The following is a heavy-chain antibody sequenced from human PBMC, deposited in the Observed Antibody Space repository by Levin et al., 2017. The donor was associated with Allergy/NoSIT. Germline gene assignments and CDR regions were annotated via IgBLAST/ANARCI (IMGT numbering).Heavy chain of an antibody. CDR3: ARLAGYSRGWYLPY. D-gene: IGHD6-19*01. CDR2: INHSGSA. CDR1: GGSLSGYY. V-gene: IGHV4-34*01. J-gene: IGHJ4*02. Sequence: PSETLSLTCAVSGGSLSGYYWTWIRQPPGKGLEWIGEINHSGSASYNPSLRSRVTMSVDTSKNQFSPNLISVTAADTAVYYCARLAGYSRGWYLPYWGQGTLVTVSS.